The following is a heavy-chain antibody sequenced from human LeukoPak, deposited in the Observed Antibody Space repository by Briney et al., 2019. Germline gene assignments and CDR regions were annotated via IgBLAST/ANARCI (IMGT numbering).Heavy chain of an antibody. CDR1: GYTFTGYY. CDR3: ARDQGKWIQLWSFDY. J-gene: IGHJ4*02. CDR2: INPNSGGT. Sequence: ASVTVSFKASGYTFTGYYMHWVRQAPGQGLEWMGWINPNSGGTNYAQKFQGWVTMTRDTSISTAYMELSRLRSDDTAVYYCARDQGKWIQLWSFDYWGQGTLVTVSS. V-gene: IGHV1-2*04. D-gene: IGHD5-18*01.